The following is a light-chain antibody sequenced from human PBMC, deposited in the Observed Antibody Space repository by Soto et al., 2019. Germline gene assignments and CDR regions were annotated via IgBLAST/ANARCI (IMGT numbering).Light chain of an antibody. CDR1: QSISNW. V-gene: IGKV1-5*01. CDR3: QQYNGHSTWT. Sequence: DIQMTHSPSTLPASVGDRVTITFRSSQSISNWLAWYQQKPGKAPKVLIWDAYTLQRGVPSRFSGSGSGTEFTLTISCLQPDDFATYYCQQYNGHSTWTFGPGTKVDI. CDR2: DAY. J-gene: IGKJ1*01.